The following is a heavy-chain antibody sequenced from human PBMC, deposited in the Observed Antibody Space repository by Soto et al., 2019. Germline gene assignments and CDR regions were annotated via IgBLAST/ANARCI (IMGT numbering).Heavy chain of an antibody. Sequence: QVQLQESGPGLVKPSETLSLTCTVSGGSISSYYWSWIRQPPGKGLEWIGSTNYNPSLKSRVTISVETSKNQLSLKLSSVTAADTAVYYCAREKDGYTRGGDFDYWGQGPLVTVSS. J-gene: IGHJ4*02. V-gene: IGHV4-59*01. CDR2: ST. D-gene: IGHD3-16*01. CDR1: GGSISSYY. CDR3: AREKDGYTRGGDFDY.